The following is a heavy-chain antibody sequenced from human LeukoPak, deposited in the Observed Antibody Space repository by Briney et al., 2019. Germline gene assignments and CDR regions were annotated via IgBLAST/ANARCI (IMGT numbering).Heavy chain of an antibody. Sequence: SVKVSCKASGGTFSSYAIGWVRQAPGQGLEWMGRIIPIFGTANYAQKFQGRVTITTDESTSTAYMELSSLRSEDTAVYYCARDGSSGSFDYWGQGTLVTVSS. D-gene: IGHD6-19*01. J-gene: IGHJ4*02. CDR1: GGTFSSYA. CDR3: ARDGSSGSFDY. V-gene: IGHV1-69*05. CDR2: IIPIFGTA.